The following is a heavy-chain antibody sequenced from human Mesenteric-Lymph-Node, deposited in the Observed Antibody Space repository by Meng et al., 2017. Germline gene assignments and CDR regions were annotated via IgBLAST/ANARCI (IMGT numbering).Heavy chain of an antibody. CDR2: IYYRGST. Sequence: QVQLPEPGPGLVKPSETLSLTCTISGGSITSTSSYWGWVRQPPGKGLEWIGSIYYRGSTNYNPSLKSRISMSVDMSKNQFSLKVNSVTAADTAIYYCVISSHNWGQGTLVTVSS. CDR1: GGSITSTSSY. J-gene: IGHJ4*02. D-gene: IGHD3-3*02. V-gene: IGHV4-39*07. CDR3: VISSHN.